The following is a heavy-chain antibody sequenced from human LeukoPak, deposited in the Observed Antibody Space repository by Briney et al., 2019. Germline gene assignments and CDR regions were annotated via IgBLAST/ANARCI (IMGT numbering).Heavy chain of an antibody. J-gene: IGHJ4*02. D-gene: IGHD3-22*01. CDR2: TYYRSKWYN. CDR1: GDSVSSNSAA. V-gene: IGHV6-1*01. CDR3: ARGIGRGHYDSSGYYDY. Sequence: SQTLSLTCAISGDSVSSNSAAWNWIRQSPSRGLEWLGRTYYRSKWYNDYAVSVKSRITINPDTSKNQFSLRLNSVTPEDTAVYYCARGIGRGHYDSSGYYDYWGQGTLVTVSS.